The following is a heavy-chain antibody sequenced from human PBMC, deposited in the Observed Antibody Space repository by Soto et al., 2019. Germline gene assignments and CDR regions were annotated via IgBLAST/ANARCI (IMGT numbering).Heavy chain of an antibody. CDR2: IIPLFGTA. D-gene: IGHD6-19*01. J-gene: IGHJ4*02. V-gene: IGHV1-69*01. Sequence: QVQLVQSGAEVKQPGSSVKVSCKTSGGTFSTYAIYWVRQAHGQGLEWMGAIIPLFGTADYAQKFQGRVTITADESTSTAYMELSSLRSEDTAVYYCARPKGSYSSGYYYFDYWGQGTLVTVSS. CDR3: ARPKGSYSSGYYYFDY. CDR1: GGTFSTYA.